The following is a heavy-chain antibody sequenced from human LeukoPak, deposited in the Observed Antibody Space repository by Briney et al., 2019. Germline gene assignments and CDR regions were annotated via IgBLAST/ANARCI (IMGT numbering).Heavy chain of an antibody. CDR3: ARESSGWFVNWFDP. Sequence: ASVKVSCKASGYTFTGYYMHWVLQAPGQGLEWMGWINPNSGGTNYAQKFQGRVTMTRDTPISTAYMELSRLRSDDTAVYYCARESSGWFVNWFDPRGQGTLVTVSS. D-gene: IGHD6-19*01. CDR1: GYTFTGYY. J-gene: IGHJ5*02. V-gene: IGHV1-2*02. CDR2: INPNSGGT.